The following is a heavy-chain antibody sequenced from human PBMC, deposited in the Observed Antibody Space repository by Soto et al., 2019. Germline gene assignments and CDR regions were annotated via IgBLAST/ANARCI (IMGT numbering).Heavy chain of an antibody. V-gene: IGHV4-4*02. CDR2: IYHSGST. CDR1: GGSISSSNW. CDR3: ARLLVRGNPDWFEP. Sequence: PSETLSLTCAVSGGSISSSNWWRWVRQPPGKGLEWIAEIYHSGSTNYNPSLKSRVTISVDKSKNQFSLKLSSMTAADTAMYYCARLLVRGNPDWFEPWGQGTLVTVSS. J-gene: IGHJ5*02. D-gene: IGHD3-10*01.